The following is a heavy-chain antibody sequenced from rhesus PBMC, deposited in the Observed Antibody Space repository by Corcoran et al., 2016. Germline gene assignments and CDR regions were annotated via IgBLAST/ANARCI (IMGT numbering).Heavy chain of an antibody. J-gene: IGHJ4*01. CDR3: AKCVRNAAAGNFDY. V-gene: IGHV3S5*01. CDR2: INSGGGST. CDR1: GFTFSSYG. Sequence: EVQLVETGGGLVQPGGSLNLSCAASGFTFSSYGMSWVRQAPGKGLEWVSAINSGGGSTYYADSVKGRFTISRDNSKNTLSLQMNSLRAEDTAVYYCAKCVRNAAAGNFDYWGQGVLVTVSS. D-gene: IGHD6-25*01.